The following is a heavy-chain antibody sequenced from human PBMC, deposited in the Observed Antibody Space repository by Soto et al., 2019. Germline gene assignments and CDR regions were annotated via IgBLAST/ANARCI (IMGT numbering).Heavy chain of an antibody. CDR2: IYSGGST. J-gene: IGHJ3*02. D-gene: IGHD2-8*01. V-gene: IGHV3-66*01. CDR3: ARDRARPGYCTNGVCYHDAFDI. Sequence: GGSLRLSCAASGFTVSSNYMSWVRQAPGKGLEWVSVIYSGGSTYYADSVKGRFTISRDNSKNTLYLQMNSLRAEDTAVYYSARDRARPGYCTNGVCYHDAFDIWGQGTMVTVSS. CDR1: GFTVSSNY.